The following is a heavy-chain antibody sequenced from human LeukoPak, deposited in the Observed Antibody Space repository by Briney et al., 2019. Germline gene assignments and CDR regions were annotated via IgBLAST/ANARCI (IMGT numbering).Heavy chain of an antibody. CDR1: GFTFSSYS. CDR2: ISSSSSTI. V-gene: IGHV3-48*04. CDR3: ARCSDDYYDSSGYLCYFDY. D-gene: IGHD3-22*01. J-gene: IGHJ4*02. Sequence: GGSLRLSCAASGFTFSSYSMNWVRQAPGKGLEWVSYISSSSSTIYYADSVKGRFTISRDNAKNSLYLQMNSLRAEDTAVYYCARCSDDYYDSSGYLCYFDYWGQGTLVTVSS.